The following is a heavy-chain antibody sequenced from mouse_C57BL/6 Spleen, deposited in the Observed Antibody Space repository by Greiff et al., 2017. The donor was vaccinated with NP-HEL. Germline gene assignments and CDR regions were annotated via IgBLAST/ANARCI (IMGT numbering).Heavy chain of an antibody. J-gene: IGHJ4*01. CDR3: ARSGATSAMDY. CDR2: IDPSDSYT. D-gene: IGHD1-1*01. V-gene: IGHV1-50*01. CDR1: GYTFTSYW. Sequence: VKLQQPGAELVKPGASVKLSCKASGYTFTSYWMQWVKQRPGQGLEWIGEIDPSDSYTNYNQKFKGKATLTVDTSSSTAYMQLSSLTSEDSAVYYCARSGATSAMDYWGQGTSVTVSS.